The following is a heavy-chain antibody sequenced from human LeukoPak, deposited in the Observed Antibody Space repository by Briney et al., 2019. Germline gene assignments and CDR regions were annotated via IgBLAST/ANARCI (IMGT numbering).Heavy chain of an antibody. Sequence: ASVKVSCKASGYTFTSYDINWVRQATGQGLEWMGRIIPILGIANYAQKFQGRVTITADKSTSTAYMELSSLRSEDTAVYYCAREGVAAAGMSDPWGQGTLVTVSS. J-gene: IGHJ5*02. CDR3: AREGVAAAGMSDP. V-gene: IGHV1-69*04. CDR2: IIPILGIA. D-gene: IGHD6-13*01. CDR1: GYTFTSYD.